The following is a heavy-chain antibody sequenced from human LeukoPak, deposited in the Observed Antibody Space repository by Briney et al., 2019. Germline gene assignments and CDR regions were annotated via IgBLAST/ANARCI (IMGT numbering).Heavy chain of an antibody. Sequence: GASVKVSCKASGYTFTSYDINWVRQATGQGLEWMGWMNPNSGNTGYAQKFQGRVTMTRNTSISTAYMELSNLRSEDTAVYYCASFGLAVGATSGYWGQGTLVTVSS. CDR2: MNPNSGNT. D-gene: IGHD1-26*01. V-gene: IGHV1-8*01. J-gene: IGHJ4*02. CDR3: ASFGLAVGATSGY. CDR1: GYTFTSYD.